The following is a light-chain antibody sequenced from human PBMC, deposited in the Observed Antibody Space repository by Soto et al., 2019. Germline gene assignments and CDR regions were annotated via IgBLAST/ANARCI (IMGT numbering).Light chain of an antibody. Sequence: EIVLTQSPGTLSLSPGERATLSCRASQSVSSSFLAWYQQKPGQAPRLLIYGASSRATGIPVRFSGSGSGTDFTLTISRLEPEDFAVYSGQQCGGSPITFGQGTRLEI. J-gene: IGKJ5*01. CDR3: QQCGGSPIT. CDR1: QSVSSSF. V-gene: IGKV3-20*01. CDR2: GAS.